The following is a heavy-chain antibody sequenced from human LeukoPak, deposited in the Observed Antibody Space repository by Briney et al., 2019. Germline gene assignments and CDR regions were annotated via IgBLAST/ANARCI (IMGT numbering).Heavy chain of an antibody. CDR1: GITLSNYG. J-gene: IGHJ4*02. CDR3: AKRGVVIRVILVGFHKEAYYFDF. V-gene: IGHV3-23*01. D-gene: IGHD3-22*01. Sequence: GGSLRLSCAVSGITLSNYGMSWVRQAPGKGLEWVAGISDRGSRTNYADSVKGRFTITTDHPKNTLYLQMNSLRAEDTAVYFCAKRGVVIRVILVGFHKEAYYFDFWGQGALVTVSS. CDR2: ISDRGSRT.